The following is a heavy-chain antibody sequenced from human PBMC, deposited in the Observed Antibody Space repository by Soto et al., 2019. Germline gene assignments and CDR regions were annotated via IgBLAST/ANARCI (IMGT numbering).Heavy chain of an antibody. CDR3: ARVGGDGYYGMDV. CDR2: ISYDGSNK. D-gene: IGHD2-21*01. V-gene: IGHV3-30-3*01. J-gene: IGHJ6*02. CDR1: GFTFSSYA. Sequence: HPGGSLRLSCAASGFTFSSYAMHWVRQAPGKGLEWVAVISYDGSNKYYADSVKGRFTISRDNSKNTLYLQMNSLRAEDTAVYYCARVGGDGYYGMDVWGQGTTVTVS.